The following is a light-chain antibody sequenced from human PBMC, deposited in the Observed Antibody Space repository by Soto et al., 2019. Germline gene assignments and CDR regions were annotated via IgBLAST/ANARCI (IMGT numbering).Light chain of an antibody. V-gene: IGKV1-5*01. CDR2: DAS. J-gene: IGKJ2*01. Sequence: DIQMTQSPSTLSASVGDRVTITCRASQSISTLLAWYQQKPGKAPKLLIYDASSLENGDPARFSGSGSGTEFTLAISSLQSDDFATYYCQQYKSHPYTFGQGTRLEIK. CDR3: QQYKSHPYT. CDR1: QSISTL.